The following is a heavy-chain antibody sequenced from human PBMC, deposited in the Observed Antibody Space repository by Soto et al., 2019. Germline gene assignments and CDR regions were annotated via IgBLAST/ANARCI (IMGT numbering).Heavy chain of an antibody. CDR3: ARDPIYSDYVNFHY. V-gene: IGHV1-18*01. Sequence: QVQLVQSGAEVKKPGVSVKVSCKASGYTFTSYGISWVRQAPGQGLEWMGWISAYNGNTNYAQKLQGRVTMTTDTSTSTAYMELRNMRSDDTAVYYCARDPIYSDYVNFHYWGQGTLVTVSS. CDR1: GYTFTSYG. J-gene: IGHJ4*02. CDR2: ISAYNGNT. D-gene: IGHD4-17*01.